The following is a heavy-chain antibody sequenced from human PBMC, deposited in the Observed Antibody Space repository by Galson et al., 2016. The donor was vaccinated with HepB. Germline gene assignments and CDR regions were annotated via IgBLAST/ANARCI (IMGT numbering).Heavy chain of an antibody. J-gene: IGHJ4*02. D-gene: IGHD3-10*01. CDR1: GFSLQSSA. CDR2: ISSNSNLI. V-gene: IGHV3-48*02. Sequence: SLRLSCAASGFSLQSSAMDWVRQAPGKGLEWVSHISSNSNLIHYADSVKGRFTISRDNAKNTLFLQMDSLGDEDAAVYHCVRESERGLDSWGRGTLVTVSS. CDR3: VRESERGLDS.